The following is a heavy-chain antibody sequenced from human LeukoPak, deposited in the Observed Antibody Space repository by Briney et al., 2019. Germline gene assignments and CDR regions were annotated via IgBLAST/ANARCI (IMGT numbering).Heavy chain of an antibody. CDR1: GGSFSGYY. D-gene: IGHD3-22*01. V-gene: IGHV4-34*01. Sequence: PSETLSLTCAVYGGSFSGYYWSWIRKPPGKGLEGIGEINHSGSTNYNPSLKSRVTISIDTSKNQFSLKLSSVTAADTAVYHCARLITYYYDSSGYQAYYYYYMDVWGKGTTVTISS. CDR2: INHSGST. J-gene: IGHJ6*03. CDR3: ARLITYYYDSSGYQAYYYYYMDV.